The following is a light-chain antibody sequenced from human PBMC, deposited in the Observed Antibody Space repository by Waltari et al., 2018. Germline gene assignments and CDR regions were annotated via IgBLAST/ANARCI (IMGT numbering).Light chain of an antibody. Sequence: QSALTQPRPVSGSPGQSVTVSCTGTSTAAGGYDFVSLYQQNPGKAPKLIIYDVHKRPPGVPDRFSGSKSGNTVSLTISGLLNDDEADYYCCSYAGADTSVLFGGGTTLTVL. V-gene: IGLV2-11*01. CDR1: STAAGGYDF. CDR3: CSYAGADTSVL. CDR2: DVH. J-gene: IGLJ2*01.